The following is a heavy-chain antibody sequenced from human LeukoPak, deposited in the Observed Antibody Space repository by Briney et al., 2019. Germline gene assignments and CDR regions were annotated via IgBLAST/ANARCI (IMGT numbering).Heavy chain of an antibody. CDR2: IYYIGST. CDR3: ARHRYVDRFSPSDY. V-gene: IGHV4-59*08. Sequence: PAETQTLSCSVSGGSISNYYWSWLRQPPGKRLEWIGNIYYIGSTNYNPSLKSRVTISVDTSQNQFSLKLSSVSAADTAVYYCARHRYVDRFSPSDYWVEGTLVTVSS. CDR1: GGSISNYY. J-gene: IGHJ4*02. D-gene: IGHD3-9*01.